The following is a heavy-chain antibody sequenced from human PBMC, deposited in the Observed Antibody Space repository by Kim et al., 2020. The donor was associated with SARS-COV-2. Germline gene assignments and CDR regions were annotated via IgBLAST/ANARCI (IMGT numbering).Heavy chain of an antibody. J-gene: IGHJ4*02. CDR3: ARGVSNAGGWYYLDY. V-gene: IGHV3-53*01. D-gene: IGHD6-19*01. Sequence: AGSVVGRFTISRDESKNTLYLQMDSLGAGDSAVYYCARGVSNAGGWYYLDYWGQGALVTVSS.